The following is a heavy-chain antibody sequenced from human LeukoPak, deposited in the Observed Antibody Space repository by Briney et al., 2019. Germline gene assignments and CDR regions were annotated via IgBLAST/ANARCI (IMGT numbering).Heavy chain of an antibody. J-gene: IGHJ5*02. CDR2: INHSGST. D-gene: IGHD3-10*01. CDR3: ATGLLWFGELSSWFDP. Sequence: SETLSLTCAVYGGSFSGYYWSWIRQPPGKGLEWIGEINHSGSTNYNPSLKSRVTISVDTSKNQFSLKLSSVTAADTAVYYCATGLLWFGELSSWFDPWGQGTLVTVSS. CDR1: GGSFSGYY. V-gene: IGHV4-34*01.